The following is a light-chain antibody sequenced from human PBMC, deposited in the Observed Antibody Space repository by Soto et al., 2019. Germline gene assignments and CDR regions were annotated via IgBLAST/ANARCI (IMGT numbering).Light chain of an antibody. CDR1: QSVSRY. Sequence: EVVLTQSPATLSLSPGERATLSCWASQSVSRYLAWYQQKPGQAPRLLIYDASNRATGIPARFIGSGSATDITLTISGLETDDFRVYYWQQRSNSPGYSFGQGTKLE. CDR2: DAS. CDR3: QQRSNSPGYS. V-gene: IGKV3-11*01. J-gene: IGKJ2*03.